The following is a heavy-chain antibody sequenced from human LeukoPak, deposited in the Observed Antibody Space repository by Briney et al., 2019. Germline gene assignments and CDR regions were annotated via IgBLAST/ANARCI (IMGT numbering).Heavy chain of an antibody. D-gene: IGHD6-13*01. J-gene: IGHJ3*01. CDR1: GFTFGSYW. CDR2: INQDGSEK. Sequence: GGSLRLSCAASGFTFGSYWMSWVRQAPGKGLEWVGNINQDGSEKYYVDSVKGRLTISRDNAKNSLYLQMNSLRAEDTAVYYCARDRSRFLLWGKGTMVTVSS. V-gene: IGHV3-7*01. CDR3: ARDRSRFLL.